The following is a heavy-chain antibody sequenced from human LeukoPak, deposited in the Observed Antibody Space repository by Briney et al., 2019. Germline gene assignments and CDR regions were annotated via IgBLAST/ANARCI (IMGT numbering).Heavy chain of an antibody. CDR2: ISSSSSYI. CDR3: ASDFSPDYYFDTSAYRLSSNY. J-gene: IGHJ4*02. CDR1: GFTFSNYS. V-gene: IGHV3-21*01. D-gene: IGHD3-22*01. Sequence: GGSLRLSCAASGFTFSNYSMNWVRQAPGKGLEWVSSISSSSSYIYYADSVKGRFTISRDNARNSLYLQMNSLRAEDTAVYSCASDFSPDYYFDTSAYRLSSNYWGQGTLVTVSS.